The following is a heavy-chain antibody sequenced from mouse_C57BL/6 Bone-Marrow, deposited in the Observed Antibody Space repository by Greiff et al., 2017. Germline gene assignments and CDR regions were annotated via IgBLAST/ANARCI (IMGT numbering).Heavy chain of an antibody. V-gene: IGHV5-9-1*02. D-gene: IGHD2-2*01. CDR3: TRGGVTTGSWFAY. J-gene: IGHJ3*01. CDR1: GFTFSSYA. Sequence: EVKVVESGEGLVKPGGSLKLSCAASGFTFSSYAMSWVRQTPEKGLEWVAYISSGGDDIYYADTVKGRFTISRVNSSNTLYLQMSSLKSEDTAMYYCTRGGVTTGSWFAYWGQGTLVTVSA. CDR2: ISSGGDDI.